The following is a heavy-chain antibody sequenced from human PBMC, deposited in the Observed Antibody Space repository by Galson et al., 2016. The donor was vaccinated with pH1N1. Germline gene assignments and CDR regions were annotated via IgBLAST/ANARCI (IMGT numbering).Heavy chain of an antibody. Sequence: PALVKPTQTLTLTCTFSGFSLSGSGMSVSWIRQPPGKALEWLARIDWDDDKFYSTSLQTRLTISKDTSENQVVLTMTNMDPVDTATYYCARTKRRGGWAFDIWGQGTIITASS. CDR1: GFSLSGSGMS. D-gene: IGHD6-19*01. J-gene: IGHJ3*02. CDR2: IDWDDDK. CDR3: ARTKRRGGWAFDI. V-gene: IGHV2-70*17.